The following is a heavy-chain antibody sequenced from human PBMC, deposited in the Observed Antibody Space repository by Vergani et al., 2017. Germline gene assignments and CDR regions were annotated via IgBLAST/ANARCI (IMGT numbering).Heavy chain of an antibody. D-gene: IGHD1-26*01. J-gene: IGHJ6*02. CDR3: ASGIVGATNYYYGMDV. CDR1: GSSISSGSYY. V-gene: IGHV4-61*02. Sequence: QVQLQESGPGLVKPSQTLSLTCTVSGSSISSGSYYWSWIRQPAGKGLEWIGRIYTSGSTNYNPSLKSRVTISVDTSKNQFSLKLSSVTAADAAVYYCASGIVGATNYYYGMDVWGQGTTVTVSS. CDR2: IYTSGST.